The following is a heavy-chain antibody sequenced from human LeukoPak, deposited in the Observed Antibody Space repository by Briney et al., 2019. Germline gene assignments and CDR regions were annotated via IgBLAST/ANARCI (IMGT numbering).Heavy chain of an antibody. CDR3: ARSQGAYFDY. J-gene: IGHJ4*02. Sequence: SETLSLTCTVSGGSISSSSYYWGWIRQPPGKGLEWIGSIYYSGSTYYNPSLKSRLTISVDKSKNQFSLKMMSVTAADTAVFYCARSQGAYFDYWGQGIRVTVSS. CDR2: IYYSGST. V-gene: IGHV4-39*01. CDR1: GGSISSSSYY.